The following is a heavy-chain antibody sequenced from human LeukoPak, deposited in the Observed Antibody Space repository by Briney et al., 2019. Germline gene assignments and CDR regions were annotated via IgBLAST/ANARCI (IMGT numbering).Heavy chain of an antibody. Sequence: GASVKVSCKASGYTFTSYAMHWVRQAPGQGLEWMGWINAGSGNTKYSQKFQGRVTITRDTSASTAYMELSSLRSEDTAVYYCARAKGPNSPGDYWGQGTLVTVSS. V-gene: IGHV1-3*01. J-gene: IGHJ4*02. CDR2: INAGSGNT. CDR1: GYTFTSYA. D-gene: IGHD4-23*01. CDR3: ARAKGPNSPGDY.